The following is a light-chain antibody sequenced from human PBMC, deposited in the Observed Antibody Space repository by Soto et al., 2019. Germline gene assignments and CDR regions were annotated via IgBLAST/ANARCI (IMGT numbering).Light chain of an antibody. CDR3: AAWDDSLSVV. Sequence: QSVLTQPPSASGTPGQRVTISCSGSSSNIGSNTVNWYQQPPGTAPKLLIYSNNQRPSGVPDRFSGSKSGTSASLAISGLQSEDEADYYCAAWDDSLSVVFGGGTKVTVL. J-gene: IGLJ2*01. V-gene: IGLV1-44*01. CDR2: SNN. CDR1: SSNIGSNT.